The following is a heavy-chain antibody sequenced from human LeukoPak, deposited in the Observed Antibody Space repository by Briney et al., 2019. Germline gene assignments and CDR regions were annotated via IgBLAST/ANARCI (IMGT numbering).Heavy chain of an antibody. V-gene: IGHV3-33*01. CDR3: TRYNNDHFDY. CDR1: VFTFGGYG. J-gene: IGHJ4*02. D-gene: IGHD1-14*01. CDR2: IAYDGSRA. Sequence: GRSLRLSRAGSVFTFGGYGMHWFRQTPGKGLEWVAVIAYDGSRAFYADSVKGRFTISRDNSKNTMSVKMDDLRAEDTAVYYCTRYNNDHFDYWGQGTLVTVSS.